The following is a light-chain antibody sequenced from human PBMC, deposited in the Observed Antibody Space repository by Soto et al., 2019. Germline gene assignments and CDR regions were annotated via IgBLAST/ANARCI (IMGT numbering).Light chain of an antibody. Sequence: EIVLTQSPGTLSLSPGERATLSCRASQSVSSSYLAWYQQKPGQAPRLLIYGASSRPTGIPDRFSGSGSGTDFTLTISRLEPEDFAVYYCQQYGSSPGYTFGQGTKLEIK. J-gene: IGKJ2*01. CDR2: GAS. CDR1: QSVSSSY. V-gene: IGKV3-20*01. CDR3: QQYGSSPGYT.